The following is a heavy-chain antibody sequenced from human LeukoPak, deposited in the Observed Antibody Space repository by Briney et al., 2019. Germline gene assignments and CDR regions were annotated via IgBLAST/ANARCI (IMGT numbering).Heavy chain of an antibody. CDR3: ARDPIAAVRFDY. CDR2: IWYDGRNK. J-gene: IGHJ4*02. CDR1: GFTFTSYG. V-gene: IGHV3-33*01. Sequence: GGSLRLSRAASGFTFTSYGMHWVGPAPRKGLEWVAVIWYDGRNKYYAESVKGRFTISRDNSKNTLYLQMNSLRAEDTAVYYCARDPIAAVRFDYWGGGTLVTVSS. D-gene: IGHD6-13*01.